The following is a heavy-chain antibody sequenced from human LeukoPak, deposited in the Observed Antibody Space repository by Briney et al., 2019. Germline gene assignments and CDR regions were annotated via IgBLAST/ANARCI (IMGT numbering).Heavy chain of an antibody. J-gene: IGHJ4*02. Sequence: SETLSLTCTVSGGSISSYYWSWIRQPPGKGLEWIGSIYYSGSTYYNPSLKSRVTISVDTSKNQFSLKLSSVTAADSAVYYCASAQWLAPFDYWGQGTLVTVSS. CDR1: GGSISSYY. V-gene: IGHV4-59*12. CDR2: IYYSGST. D-gene: IGHD6-19*01. CDR3: ASAQWLAPFDY.